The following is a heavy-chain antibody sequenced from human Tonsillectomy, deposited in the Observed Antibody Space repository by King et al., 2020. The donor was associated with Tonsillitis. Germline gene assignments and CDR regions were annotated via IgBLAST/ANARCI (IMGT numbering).Heavy chain of an antibody. J-gene: IGHJ6*02. CDR3: ARGTATGSAYYYYYGMDV. CDR1: GGSFIGYY. V-gene: IGHV4-34*01. CDR2: INNSGRT. Sequence: VQLQQWGAGLLKPSETLSLTCAVYGGSFIGYYWNCIRQPPGKGLEWIGEINNSGRTNYNSSLKSRVTISVDTYKNQFSLNLSSVSAADTAVYYCARGTATGSAYYYYYGMDVWGQGTTVTVSS. D-gene: IGHD2-15*01.